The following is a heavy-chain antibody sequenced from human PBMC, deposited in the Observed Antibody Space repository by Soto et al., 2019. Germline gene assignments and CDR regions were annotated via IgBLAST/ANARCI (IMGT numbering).Heavy chain of an antibody. CDR2: IGTYNGNT. CDR1: GYTFSNYA. J-gene: IGHJ4*02. D-gene: IGHD6-19*01. V-gene: IGHV1-18*01. Sequence: QVQLVQSGAEVKKPGASVKVSCKASGYTFSNYAFSWVRQAPGQGLEWMGWIGTYNGNTNYSQKFQDRVTLTTDTSTSTAYMELRSLRSDDTAVYYCARDLSRLDYWGQGTLVTVSS. CDR3: ARDLSRLDY.